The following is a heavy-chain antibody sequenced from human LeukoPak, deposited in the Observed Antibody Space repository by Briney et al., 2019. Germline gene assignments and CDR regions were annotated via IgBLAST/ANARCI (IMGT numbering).Heavy chain of an antibody. CDR3: ARGSHRYYYYYMDV. J-gene: IGHJ6*03. CDR2: ISSSGSTI. Sequence: GGSLRLSCAASGFTVSDYYMSWIRQAPGKGLEWVSYISSSGSTIYYADSVKGRFTISRDNAKNSLYLQMNSLRAEDTAVYYCARGSHRYYYYYMDVWGKGTTVTVSS. V-gene: IGHV3-11*01. CDR1: GFTVSDYY.